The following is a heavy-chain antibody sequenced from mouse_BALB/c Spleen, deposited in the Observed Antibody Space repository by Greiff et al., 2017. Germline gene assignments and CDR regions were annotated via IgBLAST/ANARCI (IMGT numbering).Heavy chain of an antibody. Sequence: EVQAVESGGGLVKPGGSLKLSRAASGFTFSSHAMSWVRQTPEKRREWVASISSGGSTYYPDSVKGRFTISRDNARNILYLQMSRLRSEDTAMYYCARGENYDYDVGRMDYWGQGTSVTVSS. V-gene: IGHV5-6-5*01. CDR3: ARGENYDYDVGRMDY. CDR2: ISSGGST. J-gene: IGHJ4*01. CDR1: GFTFSSHA. D-gene: IGHD2-4*01.